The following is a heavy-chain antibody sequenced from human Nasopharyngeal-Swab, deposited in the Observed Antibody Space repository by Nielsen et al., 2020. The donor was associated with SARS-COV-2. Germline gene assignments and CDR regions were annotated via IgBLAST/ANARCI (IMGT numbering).Heavy chain of an antibody. CDR3: ARENWNDETFWVGGIDY. V-gene: IGHV3-33*01. Sequence: GESLKISCAASGFTFSSYGMHWVRHAPGKGLGWVAVIWYDGSNKYYADPVKGRFPISRDNSKTTLNLQMNSLRAEDTAVYYCARENWNDETFWVGGIDYWGQGTLVTVSS. D-gene: IGHD1-1*01. CDR1: GFTFSSYG. CDR2: IWYDGSNK. J-gene: IGHJ4*02.